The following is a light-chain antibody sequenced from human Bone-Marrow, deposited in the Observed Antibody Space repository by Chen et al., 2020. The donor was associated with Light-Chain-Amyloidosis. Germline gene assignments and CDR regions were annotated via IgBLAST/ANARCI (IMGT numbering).Light chain of an antibody. CDR2: HSS. CDR3: QHHFNWPLS. V-gene: IGKV3-11*01. J-gene: IGKJ4*01. Sequence: EIVLTQSPATLSLSPGERATLSCRASQSVSTYLAWYQQKPGQAPRLLIYHSSNRATGIPARFSGRGSGTDFTLTINGLEPEDFAVYYCQHHFNWPLSFGGGTRVDIK. CDR1: QSVSTY.